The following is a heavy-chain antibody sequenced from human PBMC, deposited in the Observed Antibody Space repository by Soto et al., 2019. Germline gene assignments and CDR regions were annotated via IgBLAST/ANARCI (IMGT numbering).Heavy chain of an antibody. D-gene: IGHD1-1*01. CDR3: ARTYVPGIAGLDQ. CDR2: MSGDGKTI. V-gene: IGHV3-74*01. Sequence: GGSLRLSCAASGFTFSNYFMHWGRQVPGEGLVWVSRMSGDGKTISYAYSVKGRFTISRDNDKNTLYLQMNSLRVDDTAVYYCARTYVPGIAGLDQWGQGTLVTVSS. J-gene: IGHJ5*02. CDR1: GFTFSNYF.